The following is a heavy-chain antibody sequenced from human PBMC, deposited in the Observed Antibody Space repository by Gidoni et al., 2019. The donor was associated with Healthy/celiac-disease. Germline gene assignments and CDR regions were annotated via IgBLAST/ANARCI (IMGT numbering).Heavy chain of an antibody. J-gene: IGHJ6*02. Sequence: EVQLLESGGGLVQPGGSLRLSCAASGFPFRSYAMSWVRPAPGKGLEWVSAISGSGGSTYYADSVKGRFTISRDNSKNTLYLQMNSLRAEDTVVYYCAKVKHDLYYYYGMDVWGQGTTVTVSS. CDR1: GFPFRSYA. D-gene: IGHD1-1*01. CDR2: ISGSGGST. CDR3: AKVKHDLYYYYGMDV. V-gene: IGHV3-23*01.